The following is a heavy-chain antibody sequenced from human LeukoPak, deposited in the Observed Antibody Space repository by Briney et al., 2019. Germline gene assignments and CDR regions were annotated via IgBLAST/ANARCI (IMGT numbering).Heavy chain of an antibody. Sequence: PRGSLRLSCAASGFTFISYIMSWVRQAPGKGLEWVSTISNSGGNTFYTDSVKGRFTSSRDNSKNTLYLQINSLRAGDTAVYSCSRARGYCAADCSRYAFDYWGQGTLVTVSS. CDR2: ISNSGGNT. CDR3: SRARGYCAADCSRYAFDY. V-gene: IGHV3-23*01. J-gene: IGHJ4*02. CDR1: GFTFISYI. D-gene: IGHD2-21*02.